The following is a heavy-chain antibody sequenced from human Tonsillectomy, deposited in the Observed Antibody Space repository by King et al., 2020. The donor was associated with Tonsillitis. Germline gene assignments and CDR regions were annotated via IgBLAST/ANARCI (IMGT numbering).Heavy chain of an antibody. CDR2: ISYDGSNK. V-gene: IGHV3-30*18. D-gene: IGHD1-20*01. J-gene: IGHJ4*02. CDR1: GFTFSSYG. Sequence: HVQLVESGGGVVQPGRSLRLSCAASGFTFSSYGMHWVRQAPGKGLEWVAIISYDGSNKYYADSVKGRFTISRDNSKNTVYLQMNSLRAEDTAMYYCAKDRRYNWNEWSFDYWGQGTLVTVSS. CDR3: AKDRRYNWNEWSFDY.